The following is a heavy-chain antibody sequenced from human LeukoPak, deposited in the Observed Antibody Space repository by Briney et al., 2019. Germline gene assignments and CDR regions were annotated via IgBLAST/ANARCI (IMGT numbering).Heavy chain of an antibody. CDR1: GFTFSSYG. Sequence: GGSLRLSCAASGFTFSSYGMHWVRQAPGKGLEWVAFIRYDGSNKYYADSVKGRFTISRDNAKNSLYLQMNSLRAEDTAVYYCARSVYSSYDYWGQGTLVTVSS. V-gene: IGHV3-30*02. J-gene: IGHJ4*02. D-gene: IGHD6-19*01. CDR2: IRYDGSNK. CDR3: ARSVYSSYDY.